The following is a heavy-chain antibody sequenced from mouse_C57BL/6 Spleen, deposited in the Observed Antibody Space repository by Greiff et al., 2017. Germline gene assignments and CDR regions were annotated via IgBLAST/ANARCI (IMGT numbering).Heavy chain of an antibody. CDR1: GFSLTSYG. V-gene: IGHV2-6*01. Sequence: VQLQESGPGLVAPSQSLSITCTVSGFSLTSYGVDWVRQSPGKGLEWLGIIWGDGSTNYNSARKSRLSISKDNSKSQVFLKMNSLQTDDTAMYYCARYGYDGRAFAYWGQGTLVTVSA. CDR2: IWGDGST. D-gene: IGHD2-2*01. CDR3: ARYGYDGRAFAY. J-gene: IGHJ3*01.